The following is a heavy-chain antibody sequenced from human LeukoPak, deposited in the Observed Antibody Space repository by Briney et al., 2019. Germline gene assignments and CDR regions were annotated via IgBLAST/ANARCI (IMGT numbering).Heavy chain of an antibody. CDR2: IYTSGST. Sequence: SETLSLTCTVSGGSISRGFYYWSWIRQPAGKGLEWIGRIYTSGSTNYNPSLKSRVTISVDTSKNQFSLKLSSVTAADTAVYYCALSAAGTGNWFDPWGQGTLVTVSS. CDR1: GGSISRGFYY. D-gene: IGHD6-13*01. CDR3: ALSAAGTGNWFDP. J-gene: IGHJ5*02. V-gene: IGHV4-61*02.